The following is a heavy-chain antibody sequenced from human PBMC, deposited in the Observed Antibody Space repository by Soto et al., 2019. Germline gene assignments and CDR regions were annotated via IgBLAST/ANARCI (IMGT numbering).Heavy chain of an antibody. CDR3: TRVGGYYGDYPNFDY. D-gene: IGHD4-17*01. CDR2: IYYSGTT. Sequence: QVQLQESGPGLVKPSETLSLTCTVSGGFISTYYWSWIRQPPGKGLERIGYIYYSGTTKYNPSLKSRVTISVDTSKNPFSLKLSSVTAADTAVYYCTRVGGYYGDYPNFDYWGQGALVTVSS. J-gene: IGHJ4*02. CDR1: GGFISTYY. V-gene: IGHV4-59*01.